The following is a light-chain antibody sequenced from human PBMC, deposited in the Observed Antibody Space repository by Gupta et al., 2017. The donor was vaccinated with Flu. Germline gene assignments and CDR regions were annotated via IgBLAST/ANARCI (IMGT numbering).Light chain of an antibody. J-gene: IGLJ3*02. CDR1: CSNLGAGHD. Sequence: QSVVTQPPQVSEDPRPRVTISRTGSCSNLGAGHDVHWYQQLPGTAPTLLVYGNSNRPSGVPDRFSGSNSGTSATLAITGLETEDEADYYCQFYDSSLGASVFGGGTKLTVL. V-gene: IGLV1-40*01. CDR2: GNS. CDR3: QFYDSSLGASV.